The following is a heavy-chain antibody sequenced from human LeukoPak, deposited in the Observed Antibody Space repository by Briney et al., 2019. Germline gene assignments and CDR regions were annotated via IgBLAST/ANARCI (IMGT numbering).Heavy chain of an antibody. CDR1: GFTFSDYT. CDR2: FSGSATYI. D-gene: IGHD5-24*01. Sequence: GGSLRLSCAASGFTFSDYTMNWVRQAPGNGLEWVSSFSGSATYIKYSDSMKGRFTICRDNAKNSLYLQMNSLRAEDTPVYYCARDDTISGYYYYMDVWGKGATVTVSS. V-gene: IGHV3-21*01. CDR3: ARDDTISGYYYYMDV. J-gene: IGHJ6*03.